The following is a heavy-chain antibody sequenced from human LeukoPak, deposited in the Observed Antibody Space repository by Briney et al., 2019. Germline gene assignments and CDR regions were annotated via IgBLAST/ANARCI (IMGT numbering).Heavy chain of an antibody. CDR2: IYPGDSDA. V-gene: IGHV5-51*01. J-gene: IGHJ3*02. D-gene: IGHD2-21*02. CDR1: GYSFTTYW. Sequence: KPGESLKISCKGFGYSFTTYWIGWVRQMPGKGLEWMGIIYPGDSDARYSPSLQGQVTISVDKSISTAYLQWSSLKASDTAMYYCARQGRIVVVTTTHDAFDIWGQGTMVTVSS. CDR3: ARQGRIVVVTTTHDAFDI.